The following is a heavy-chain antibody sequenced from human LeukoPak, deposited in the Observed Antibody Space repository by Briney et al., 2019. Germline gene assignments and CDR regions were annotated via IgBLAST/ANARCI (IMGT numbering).Heavy chain of an antibody. CDR1: GFTFSSYA. CDR2: ISGSGGST. J-gene: IGHJ4*02. Sequence: GGCLRLSCAASGFTFSSYAMSWVRQAAGKGLEWVLAISGSGGSTYYADSVKGRFTISRDNSKNTLYLQMNSLRAEDMAVYECPKECHSQPYFFDDWGRGRVLTVSS. V-gene: IGHV3-23*01. CDR3: PKECHSQPYFFDD. D-gene: IGHD1-14*01.